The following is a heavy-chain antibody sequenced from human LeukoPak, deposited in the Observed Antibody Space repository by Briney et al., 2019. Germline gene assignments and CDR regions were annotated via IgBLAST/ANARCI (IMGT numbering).Heavy chain of an antibody. Sequence: SVTLSLTCAVYGGSFSGYYWSWIRQPPGKGLEWIGEINHSGSTNYNPSLKSRVTISVDTSKNQFSLKLSSVTAADTAVYYCARGGYSYGYNFDYWGQGTLVTVSS. V-gene: IGHV4-34*01. CDR3: ARGGYSYGYNFDY. D-gene: IGHD5-18*01. CDR2: INHSGST. CDR1: GGSFSGYY. J-gene: IGHJ4*02.